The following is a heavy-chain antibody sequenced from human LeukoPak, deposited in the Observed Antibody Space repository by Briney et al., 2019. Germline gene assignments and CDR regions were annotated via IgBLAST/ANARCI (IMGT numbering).Heavy chain of an antibody. J-gene: IGHJ3*02. CDR2: IYYSGST. Sequence: SETLSLTCTVSGGSISSYYWSWIRQPPGKGLEWIGYIYYSGSTNYNPSLKSRVTISVDTSKNQFSLKLSSVTAADTAVYYCARHGTHSYDDGDAFDIWGQGTMVTVSS. CDR3: ARHGTHSYDDGDAFDI. CDR1: GGSISSYY. D-gene: IGHD5-18*01. V-gene: IGHV4-59*08.